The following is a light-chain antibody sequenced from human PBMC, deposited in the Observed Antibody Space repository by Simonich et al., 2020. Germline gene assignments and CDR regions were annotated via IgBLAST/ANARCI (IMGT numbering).Light chain of an antibody. CDR1: QSVLYSSNNKNY. CDR3: QQYYSTPYT. J-gene: IGKJ2*01. Sequence: DIVLTQSPDSLAVSLGERATINCKSSQSVLYSSNNKNYLAWYQQKPGQPLKLLIYWASNREYGVPDRFSGSGSGTDFTLTISSLQAEDVAVYYCQQYYSTPYTFGQGTKLEIK. V-gene: IGKV4-1*01. CDR2: WAS.